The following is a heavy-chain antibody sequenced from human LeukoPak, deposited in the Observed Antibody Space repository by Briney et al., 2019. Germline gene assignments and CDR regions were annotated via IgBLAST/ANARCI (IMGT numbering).Heavy chain of an antibody. D-gene: IGHD3-16*02. CDR1: GGTFISYA. V-gene: IGHV1-69*05. CDR2: IIPMFGTA. J-gene: IGHJ4*02. CDR3: ARGYRENYWGVDY. Sequence: SVKVSCKASGGTFISYAISWVRQAPGQGLEWMAGIIPMFGTANYAQKFQDRVTMTRDTSTSTVYMELSSLRSEDTAVYYCARGYRENYWGVDYWGQGTLVTVSS.